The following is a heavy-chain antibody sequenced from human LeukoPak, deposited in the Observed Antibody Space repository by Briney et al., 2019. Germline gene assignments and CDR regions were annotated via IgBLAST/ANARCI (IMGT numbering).Heavy chain of an antibody. V-gene: IGHV3-23*01. Sequence: GGSLRLSCAASGYTFSSYAMSWVRQAPGKGLEWVSTISGSGGNTYYADSVKGRFTISRDNSMNTLYLQMNSLRTEDTALYYCARDTRLGYCRSTSCYASWFDPWGQGTLVTVSS. J-gene: IGHJ5*02. CDR1: GYTFSSYA. CDR2: ISGSGGNT. CDR3: ARDTRLGYCRSTSCYASWFDP. D-gene: IGHD2-2*01.